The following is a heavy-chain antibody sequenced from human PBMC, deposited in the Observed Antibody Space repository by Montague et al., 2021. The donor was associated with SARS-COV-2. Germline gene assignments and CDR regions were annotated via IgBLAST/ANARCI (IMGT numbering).Heavy chain of an antibody. Sequence: SLRLSCAASGFTFSSYRMNWVRQAPGKGLEWVSSISSSSSYIYYADSVKGRFTISRDNAKNSLYLRMNSLRAEDTAVYYCARVGYGSGRKLYYFDYWGQGTLVTVSS. V-gene: IGHV3-21*01. CDR3: ARVGYGSGRKLYYFDY. CDR1: GFTFSSYR. J-gene: IGHJ4*02. CDR2: ISSSSSYI. D-gene: IGHD3-10*01.